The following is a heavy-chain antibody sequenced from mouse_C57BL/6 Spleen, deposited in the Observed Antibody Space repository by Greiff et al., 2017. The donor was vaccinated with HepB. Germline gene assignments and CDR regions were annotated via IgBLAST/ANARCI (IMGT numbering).Heavy chain of an antibody. J-gene: IGHJ2*01. CDR1: GYAFSSSW. CDR3: ARCGYEAYYFDY. Sequence: VQLQQSGPELVKPGASVKISCKASGYAFSSSWMNWVKQRPGKGLEWIGRIYPGDGDTNYNGKFKGKATLTADKSSSTAYMQLRSLTSEDSAVYFCARCGYEAYYFDYWGQSTTLTVSS. D-gene: IGHD2-2*01. V-gene: IGHV1-82*01. CDR2: IYPGDGDT.